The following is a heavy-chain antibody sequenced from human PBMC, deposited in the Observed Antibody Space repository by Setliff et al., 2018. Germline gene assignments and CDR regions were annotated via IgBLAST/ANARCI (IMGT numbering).Heavy chain of an antibody. CDR1: GFTFSSYA. Sequence: GGYLRLSCAASGFTFSSYAMSWVRQAPGKGREWVSAISGSGGSTYYADSVKVRFTISRDNSKNTLYLQMNSLRDEDTAVYYCARWGDYCGGECYIPPPDSYWGQGTLVTVSS. CDR2: ISGSGGST. V-gene: IGHV3-23*01. CDR3: ARWGDYCGGECYIPPPDSY. D-gene: IGHD2-21*01. J-gene: IGHJ4*02.